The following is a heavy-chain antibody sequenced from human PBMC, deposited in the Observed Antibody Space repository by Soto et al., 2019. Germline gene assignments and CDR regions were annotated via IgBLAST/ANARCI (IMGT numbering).Heavy chain of an antibody. CDR1: GFTFTSSA. J-gene: IGHJ4*02. V-gene: IGHV1-58*01. CDR3: AADRGGEQLVRD. D-gene: IGHD6-13*01. CDR2: IVVGSGNT. Sequence: SVKVSCKASGFTFTSSAVQWVRQARGQRLEWIGWIVVGSGNTNYAQKFQERVTITRDMSTSTAYMELSSLRSEDTAVYYCAADRGGEQLVRDWGQGTLVTVSS.